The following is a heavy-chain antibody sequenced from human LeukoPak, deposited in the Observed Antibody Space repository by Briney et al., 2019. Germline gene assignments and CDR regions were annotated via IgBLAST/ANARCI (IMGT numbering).Heavy chain of an antibody. V-gene: IGHV3-53*01. J-gene: IGHJ4*02. Sequence: GGSLRLSCAASGFTVSSNYMSWVRQAPGKGLEWVSVIYSGGSTYYADSVKGRFTISRDNSKNTLYLQMNSLRAEDTAVYYCARGTPYYYDSSGYYAYWGQGTLVTVSS. CDR2: IYSGGST. CDR1: GFTVSSNY. CDR3: ARGTPYYYDSSGYYAY. D-gene: IGHD3-22*01.